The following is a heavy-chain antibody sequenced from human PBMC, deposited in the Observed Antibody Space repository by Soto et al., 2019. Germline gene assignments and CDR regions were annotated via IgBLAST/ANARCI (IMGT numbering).Heavy chain of an antibody. D-gene: IGHD6-13*01. Sequence: SETLSLTCTVSGGSISSGGYYWSWIRQHPGKGLEWIGYIYYSGSTYYNPSLKSRVTISVDTSKNQFSLKLSSVTAADTAVYYCARGGQQLVTFDYWGQGTLVTVS. CDR2: IYYSGST. V-gene: IGHV4-31*03. CDR1: GGSISSGGYY. J-gene: IGHJ4*02. CDR3: ARGGQQLVTFDY.